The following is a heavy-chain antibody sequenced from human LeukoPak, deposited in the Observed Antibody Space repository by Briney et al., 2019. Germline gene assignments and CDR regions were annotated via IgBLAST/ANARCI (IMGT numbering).Heavy chain of an antibody. CDR3: ARGYTCGY. V-gene: IGHV3-7*04. CDR2: IKEDGSEK. CDR1: GFTFSTYW. J-gene: IGHJ4*02. Sequence: PGGSLRLSCSASGFTFSTYWMSWVRQAPGKGLEGVANIKEDGSEKNYADSVKGRFTISRDNAKNSLYLQMNSLRAEDTAVYYCARGYTCGYWGQGTLVIVSS. D-gene: IGHD5-18*01.